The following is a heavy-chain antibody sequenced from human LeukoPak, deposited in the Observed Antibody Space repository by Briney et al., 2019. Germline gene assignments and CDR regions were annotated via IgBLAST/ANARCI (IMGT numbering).Heavy chain of an antibody. CDR1: GGSISNYY. V-gene: IGHV4-59*01. D-gene: IGHD2-2*01. CDR2: IYSSGST. CDR3: ARDRSRAPHCTSTSCPPFPQYYFDY. Sequence: RASETLSLTCTVSGGSISNYYWSWIRQPPGKGLVWIGYIYSSGSTNYNPSLKSRVTISVDTSKNQFFLKLDSVTAADTAVYYCARDRSRAPHCTSTSCPPFPQYYFDYWGQGTLVTVSS. J-gene: IGHJ4*02.